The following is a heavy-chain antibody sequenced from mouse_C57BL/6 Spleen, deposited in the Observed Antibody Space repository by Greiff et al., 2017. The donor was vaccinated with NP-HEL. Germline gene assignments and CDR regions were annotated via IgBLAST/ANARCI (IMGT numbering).Heavy chain of an antibody. CDR2: IHPNSGST. V-gene: IGHV1-64*01. J-gene: IGHJ4*01. CDR1: GYTFTSYW. CDR3: ALYYGSLMDY. D-gene: IGHD1-1*01. Sequence: QVQLKQPGAELVKPGASVKLSCKASGYTFTSYWMHWVKQRPGQGLEWIGMIHPNSGSTNYNEKFKSKATLTVDKSSSTAYMQLSSLTSEDSAVYYCALYYGSLMDYWGQGTSVTVSS.